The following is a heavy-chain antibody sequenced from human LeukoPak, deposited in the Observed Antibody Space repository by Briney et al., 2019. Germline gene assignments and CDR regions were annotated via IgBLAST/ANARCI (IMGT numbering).Heavy chain of an antibody. CDR3: AKSLLTTAAGTGRAFDI. D-gene: IGHD2/OR15-2a*01. V-gene: IGHV3-23*01. Sequence: PGGSLRLSCAASGFTFNSYAMSWVRQAPGKGLEWVSAISGSGGSTYYADSVKGRFTISRDNSKNTLYLQMNNLRAEDTAKYYCAKSLLTTAAGTGRAFDIWGQGTMVTVSS. J-gene: IGHJ3*02. CDR1: GFTFNSYA. CDR2: ISGSGGST.